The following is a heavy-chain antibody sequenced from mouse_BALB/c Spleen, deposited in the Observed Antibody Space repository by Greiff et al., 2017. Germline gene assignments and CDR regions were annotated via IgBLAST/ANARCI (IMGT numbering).Heavy chain of an antibody. CDR1: GYSITSDYA. Sequence: VQLQQSGPGLVKPSQSLSLTCTVTGYSITSDYAWNWIRQFPGNKLEWMGYISYSGSTSYNPSLKSRISITRDTSKNQFFLQLNSVTTEDTATYYCASSYGNYEGFAYWGQGTLVTVSA. J-gene: IGHJ3*01. CDR2: ISYSGST. CDR3: ASSYGNYEGFAY. V-gene: IGHV3-2*02. D-gene: IGHD2-1*01.